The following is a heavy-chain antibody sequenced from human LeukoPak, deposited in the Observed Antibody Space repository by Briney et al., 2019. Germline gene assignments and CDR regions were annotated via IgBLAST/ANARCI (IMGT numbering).Heavy chain of an antibody. CDR2: VSSSSTI. V-gene: IGHV3-48*01. Sequence: PGGSLRLSRAASGFTFSRYSMNWVRQAPGKGLEWVSYVSSSSTIYYGDSVRGRFTVSRDNANNLLYLQMNSLRAEDTAVYYCAGGESEYTSSGDFAYWGQGTLATVSS. J-gene: IGHJ4*02. D-gene: IGHD6-6*01. CDR3: AGGESEYTSSGDFAY. CDR1: GFTFSRYS.